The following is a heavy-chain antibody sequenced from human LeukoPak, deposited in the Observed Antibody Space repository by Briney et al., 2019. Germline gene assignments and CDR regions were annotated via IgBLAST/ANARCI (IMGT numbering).Heavy chain of an antibody. CDR3: ARVTKYYIDY. J-gene: IGHJ4*02. V-gene: IGHV3-74*01. CDR1: GFTFSNYW. CDR2: IKSDGSRA. Sequence: GGSLRLSCAASGFTFSNYWMHWVRQTPGKGLVWVSHIKSDGSRATYAASVKGRFTISRDNAKNTLYLQMNSLRAEDTAVYYCARVTKYYIDYWGQGTQVTVSS.